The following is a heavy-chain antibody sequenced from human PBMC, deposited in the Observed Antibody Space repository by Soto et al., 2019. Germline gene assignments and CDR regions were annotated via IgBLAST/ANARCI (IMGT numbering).Heavy chain of an antibody. J-gene: IGHJ5*02. Sequence: QLQLQESGPGLVKPSETLSLTCTVSGGSISSSSYYWGWIRQPPGKGLEWIGSIYYSGSTYYNPSLKSRVAISVDTSKNQFSLKLSSVTAADTAVYYCARHAQSDCSGGSCYYLRSWFDPWGQGTLVTVSS. D-gene: IGHD2-15*01. CDR1: GGSISSSSYY. CDR3: ARHAQSDCSGGSCYYLRSWFDP. V-gene: IGHV4-39*01. CDR2: IYYSGST.